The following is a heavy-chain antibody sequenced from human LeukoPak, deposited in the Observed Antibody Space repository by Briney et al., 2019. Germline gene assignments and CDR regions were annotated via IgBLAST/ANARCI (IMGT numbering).Heavy chain of an antibody. D-gene: IGHD6-19*01. CDR2: VTYDGNNQ. CDR1: GFTFNSYA. J-gene: IGHJ4*02. Sequence: GGSLRLSCAASGFTFNSYAMHWVRQAPGKGLEWVAVVTYDGNNQYYADSVKGRFTVSRDNSRNTVNLQMNSLRGEDTAVYYCARAPVRGAVAGVDYWGQGTLVIVSS. CDR3: ARAPVRGAVAGVDY. V-gene: IGHV3-30-3*01.